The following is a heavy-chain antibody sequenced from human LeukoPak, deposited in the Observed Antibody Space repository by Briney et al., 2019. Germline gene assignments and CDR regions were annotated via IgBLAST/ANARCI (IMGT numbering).Heavy chain of an antibody. CDR3: AREGVAGSNTQFDY. D-gene: IGHD6-19*01. V-gene: IGHV4-4*07. CDR2: IYASGST. J-gene: IGHJ4*02. Sequence: PSETLSLTXTVSGDSISPYYWSWIRQPAGKGLEWLGRIYASGSTTYNPSLRSRFTMSVDASRNQFSLTLRSMTAADTAVYYCAREGVAGSNTQFDYWGQGTLVTVSS. CDR1: GDSISPYY.